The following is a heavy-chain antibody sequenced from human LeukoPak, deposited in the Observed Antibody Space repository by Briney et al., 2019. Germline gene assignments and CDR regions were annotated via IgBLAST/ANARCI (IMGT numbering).Heavy chain of an antibody. V-gene: IGHV1-18*01. CDR2: ISAYNGNT. J-gene: IGHJ4*02. CDR1: GYTFTSYG. Sequence: ASVKVSCKASGYTFTSYGISWVRQAPGQGLEWMGWISAYNGNTNYAQKLQGRVTMTTDTSTSTAYMELRSLRSDDAAVYYCARVYWNDVGWYCDYWGQGTLVTVSS. CDR3: ARVYWNDVGWYCDY. D-gene: IGHD1-1*01.